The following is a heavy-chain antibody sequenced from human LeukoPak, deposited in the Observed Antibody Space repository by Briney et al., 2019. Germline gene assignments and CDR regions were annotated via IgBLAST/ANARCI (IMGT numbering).Heavy chain of an antibody. V-gene: IGHV3-11*05. Sequence: SGGPLRLSCAVSGFTFSDYYMSWTRQVPGKGLEWVSYISSSGTYTNHADSVKGRFTTSRDNAKKSLYLQMNSLRAEDTAVYYCARESPSPDYHGSGWYFDYWGQGTLVTVSS. CDR2: ISSSGTYT. J-gene: IGHJ4*02. D-gene: IGHD3-10*01. CDR1: GFTFSDYY. CDR3: ARESPSPDYHGSGWYFDY.